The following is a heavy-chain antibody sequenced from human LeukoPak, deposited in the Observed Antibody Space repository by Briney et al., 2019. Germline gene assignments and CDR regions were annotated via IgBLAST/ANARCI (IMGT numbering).Heavy chain of an antibody. CDR1: GYSFTTHW. J-gene: IGHJ4*02. V-gene: IGHV5-51*01. CDR2: IYPGDSDT. D-gene: IGHD5-18*01. CDR3: ARSSGYSYGYDSY. Sequence: GESLKISCKASGYSFTTHWIGWVRQMPGKGLEWMGIIYPGDSDTRYSPSFQGQVTISADKSISTAYLQWSSLKASDTAMYYCARSSGYSYGYDSYWGQGTLVTVSS.